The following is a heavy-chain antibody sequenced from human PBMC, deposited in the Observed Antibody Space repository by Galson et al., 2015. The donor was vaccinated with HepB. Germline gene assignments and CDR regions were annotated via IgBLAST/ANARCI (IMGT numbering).Heavy chain of an antibody. CDR2: ISGSGGST. Sequence: SLRLSCAASGFTFSSYWMHWVRQAPGKGLEWVSAISGSGGSTYYADSVKGRFTISRDNSKNTLYLQMNSLRAEDTAVYYCAKHYYDSSGYGFDYWGQGTLVTVSS. CDR1: GFTFSSYW. V-gene: IGHV3-23*01. J-gene: IGHJ4*02. CDR3: AKHYYDSSGYGFDY. D-gene: IGHD3-22*01.